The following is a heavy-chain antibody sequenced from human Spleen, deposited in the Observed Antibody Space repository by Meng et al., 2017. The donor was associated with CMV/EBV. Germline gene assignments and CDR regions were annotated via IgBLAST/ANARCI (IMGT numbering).Heavy chain of an antibody. CDR1: YA. CDR2: VSSSDSGQ. CDR3: AKDGARGTGIFRVIIRSRGLDY. D-gene: IGHD3-3*01. J-gene: IGHJ4*02. V-gene: IGHV3-23*01. Sequence: YAVSWVRRAAGKGLECNSSVSSSDSGQNYTDSVKGRFNISRDNSKNTLYLQMNSLTAEDTAIYYCAKDGARGTGIFRVIIRSRGLDYWGQGTLVTVSS.